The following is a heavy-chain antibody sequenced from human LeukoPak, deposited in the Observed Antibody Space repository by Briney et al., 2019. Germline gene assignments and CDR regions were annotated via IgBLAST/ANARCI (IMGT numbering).Heavy chain of an antibody. D-gene: IGHD3-16*01. CDR1: GGSISSGGYY. Sequence: KASETLSFTCTVSGGSISSGGYYWSRIRQHPRKGMEWIGSIYYSGSSYHNLPLKSRVSISVATTKTQLPLKLRSVTAADSAVYYWAGVGSLSTLDGWRQGTLVSV. CDR2: IYYSGSS. V-gene: IGHV4-31*03. J-gene: IGHJ4*02. CDR3: AGVGSLSTLDG.